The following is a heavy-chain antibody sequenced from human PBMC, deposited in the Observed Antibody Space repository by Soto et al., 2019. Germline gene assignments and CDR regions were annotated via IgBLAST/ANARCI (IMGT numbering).Heavy chain of an antibody. CDR1: GGSFSGYY. Sequence: SETLSLTCAVYGGSFSGYYWSWIRQPPGKGLEWIGEINHSGSTNYNPSLKSRVTISVDTSKNQFSLKPSSVTAADTAVYYCSIVVVPAAMGGSYYYGMDVWGQGTTVTVSS. CDR3: SIVVVPAAMGGSYYYGMDV. V-gene: IGHV4-34*01. D-gene: IGHD2-2*01. J-gene: IGHJ6*02. CDR2: INHSGST.